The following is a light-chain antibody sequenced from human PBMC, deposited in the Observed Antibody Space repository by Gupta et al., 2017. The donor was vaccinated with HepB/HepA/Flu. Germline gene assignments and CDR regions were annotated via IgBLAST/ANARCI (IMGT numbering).Light chain of an antibody. J-gene: IGKJ2*01. CDR1: QSISTS. CDR3: LQYNSYPYT. CDR2: KAS. V-gene: IGKV1-5*03. Sequence: DIQMTQSPSTLSASVGDRVTITCRASQSISTSLAWYQQKPGKAPKVLIHKASSLESGVPSRFSGSGSGTELTLTISSLQPDDFATYYCLQYNSYPYTFGQWAKLGIK.